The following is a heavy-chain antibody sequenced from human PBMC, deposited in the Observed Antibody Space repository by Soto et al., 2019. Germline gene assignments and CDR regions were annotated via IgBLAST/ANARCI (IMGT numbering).Heavy chain of an antibody. J-gene: IGHJ6*02. CDR2: IIPIFGTA. V-gene: IGHV1-69*01. CDR3: AIRFLEWLLSPYSNYCMDV. D-gene: IGHD3-3*01. CDR1: GGTFSSYA. Sequence: QVQLVQSGAEVKKPGSSVKVSCKASGGTFSSYAISWVRQAPGQGLEWMGGIIPIFGTANYAQKFQGRVTITAYESTSTAYMELSSLRSEDTAVYYCAIRFLEWLLSPYSNYCMDVWGQGTTVTVSS.